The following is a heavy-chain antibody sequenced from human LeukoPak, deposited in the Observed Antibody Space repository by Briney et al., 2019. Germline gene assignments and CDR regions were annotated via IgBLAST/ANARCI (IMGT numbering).Heavy chain of an antibody. V-gene: IGHV1-18*01. J-gene: IGHJ6*02. Sequence: ASVTVSCKASGYTFTSYGINWVRQAPGQGLEWMGWISGFNGHTKDTQKLQGRVTMTTDTSTNTAYMELRSQRSDNTAVYYCARDLAVRSYYYGMDVWGQGTTVTVSS. CDR3: ARDLAVRSYYYGMDV. CDR2: ISGFNGHT. CDR1: GYTFTSYG. D-gene: IGHD3-3*01.